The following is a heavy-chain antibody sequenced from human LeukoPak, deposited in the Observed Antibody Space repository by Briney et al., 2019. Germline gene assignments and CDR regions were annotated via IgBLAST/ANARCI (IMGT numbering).Heavy chain of an antibody. J-gene: IGHJ3*02. V-gene: IGHV4-39*07. D-gene: IGHD3-22*01. Sequence: SETLSLTCTVSGGSISSNNYYWGWIRQPPGKGLEWIVNIYYSGSTYYNPSLKSRVTISVDTSKNQLSLKLSSVTAADTAVYYCARADSSGYYYVISRMGAFDIWGQGTMVTVSS. CDR3: ARADSSGYYYVISRMGAFDI. CDR2: IYYSGST. CDR1: GGSISSNNYY.